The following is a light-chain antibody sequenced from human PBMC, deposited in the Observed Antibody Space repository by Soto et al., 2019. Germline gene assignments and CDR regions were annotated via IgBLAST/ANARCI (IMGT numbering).Light chain of an antibody. CDR2: DAS. J-gene: IGKJ1*01. Sequence: EIVLTQSPGTLSLSPGDRATLSCTASQSVTRNYLAWYQQKPGQAPRLLIYDASRRATGIPDRFSGSGSGTDFTLTISRLEPEDFAVYYCQQYGSSHRTFGQGTKVEIK. CDR1: QSVTRNY. CDR3: QQYGSSHRT. V-gene: IGKV3-20*01.